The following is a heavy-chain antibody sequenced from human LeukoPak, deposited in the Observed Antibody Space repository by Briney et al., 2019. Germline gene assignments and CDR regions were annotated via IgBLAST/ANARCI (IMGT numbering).Heavy chain of an antibody. Sequence: ASVKVSCKASGYTFIGYYMHWVRQAPGQGLEWMGWINPNSGGTNYAQKFQGRVTMTRDTSISTAYMELSRLRSDDTAVYYCARDKGSHCSSTSCPIDYWGQGTLVTVSS. D-gene: IGHD2-2*01. CDR2: INPNSGGT. J-gene: IGHJ4*02. CDR3: ARDKGSHCSSTSCPIDY. V-gene: IGHV1-2*02. CDR1: GYTFIGYY.